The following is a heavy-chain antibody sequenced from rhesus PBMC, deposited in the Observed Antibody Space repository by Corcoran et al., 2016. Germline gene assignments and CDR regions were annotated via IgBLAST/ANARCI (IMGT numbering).Heavy chain of an antibody. J-gene: IGHJ4*01. CDR3: ARGIAAAGT. CDR2: IYGGSGST. CDR1: GGSISSNY. Sequence: QVQLQESGPGLVKPSETLSLTCAVSGGSISSNYWSWIRQSPGKGLEWIGYIYGGSGSTSYNPSLKSRVTISTDTSKNQLSLKLSSVTAADTAVYYCARGIAAAGTWGQGVLVTVSS. D-gene: IGHD6-31*01. V-gene: IGHV4-147*01.